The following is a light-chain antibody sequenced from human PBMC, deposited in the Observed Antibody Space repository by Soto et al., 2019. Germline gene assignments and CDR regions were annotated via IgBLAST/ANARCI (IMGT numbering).Light chain of an antibody. V-gene: IGLV2-14*01. J-gene: IGLJ2*01. CDR3: CSYAGSTTRVV. CDR2: EVS. Sequence: QSVLTQPASVSGSPGQSIAISCTGTSSDVVTYKYVSWYQQHPAKAPKLMIYEVSIRPSGVSDRFSGSKSGNTASLTISGLRPEDEAYYYCCSYAGSTTRVVFGGGTKLTVL. CDR1: SSDVVTYKY.